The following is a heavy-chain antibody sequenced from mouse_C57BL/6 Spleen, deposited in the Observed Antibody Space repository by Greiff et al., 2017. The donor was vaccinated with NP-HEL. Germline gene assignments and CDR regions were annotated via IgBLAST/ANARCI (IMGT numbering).Heavy chain of an antibody. J-gene: IGHJ2*01. CDR1: GFTFSDYY. CDR3: ARDEWYFDY. CDR2: INYDGSST. V-gene: IGHV5-16*01. Sequence: EVMLVESEGGLVQPGSSMKLSCTASGFTFSDYYMAWVRQVPEKGLEWVANINYDGSSTYYLDSLKSRFIISRDNATNILYLQMSSLKSEDTATYYCARDEWYFDYWGQGTTLTVSS.